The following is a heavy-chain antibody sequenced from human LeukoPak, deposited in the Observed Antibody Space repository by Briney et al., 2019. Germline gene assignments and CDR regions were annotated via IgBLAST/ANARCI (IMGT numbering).Heavy chain of an antibody. D-gene: IGHD3-9*01. CDR1: GFTFSSCA. J-gene: IGHJ4*02. V-gene: IGHV3-23*01. CDR3: AKLGFRYDILTGYYAPLDY. Sequence: PGGSLRLSCAASGFTFSSCAMSWVRQAPGKGLEWVSAISGSGGSTYYADSVKGRFTISRDNSKNTLYLQMNGLRAEDTAVYYCAKLGFRYDILTGYYAPLDYWGQGTLVTVSS. CDR2: ISGSGGST.